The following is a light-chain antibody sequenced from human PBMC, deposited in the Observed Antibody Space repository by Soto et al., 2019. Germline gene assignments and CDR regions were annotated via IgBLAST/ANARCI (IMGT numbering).Light chain of an antibody. V-gene: IGKV3-11*01. CDR2: DAS. J-gene: IGKJ5*01. CDR3: QQRLNWPPT. Sequence: EIVLTQSPATVSLSPGERATLSCRASQSVSSFLSWHQQKPGQAPRLLIYDASKRPTGIPARFSGSGSGTDFTLTISSLEPEDFAVYYCQQRLNWPPTFGQGTRLEIK. CDR1: QSVSSF.